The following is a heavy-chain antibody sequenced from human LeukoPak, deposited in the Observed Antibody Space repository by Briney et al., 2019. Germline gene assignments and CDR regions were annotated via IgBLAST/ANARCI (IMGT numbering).Heavy chain of an antibody. D-gene: IGHD1-26*01. V-gene: IGHV4-39*01. CDR1: GGSISSSNYY. CDR2: IYYSGST. CDR3: AKSGGYGLIDY. J-gene: IGHJ4*02. Sequence: SETLSLTCTVSGGSISSSNYYWGWIRQPPGKGLEWIGNIYYSGSTYYNPSLESRVTMSLDTSKNQFSLKLSSVTAADTAMYYCAKSGGYGLIDYWGQGTLVTVSS.